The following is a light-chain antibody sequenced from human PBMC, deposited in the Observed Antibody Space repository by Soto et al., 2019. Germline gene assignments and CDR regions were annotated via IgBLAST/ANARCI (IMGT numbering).Light chain of an antibody. CDR1: QSVSSSH. CDR3: QQYNNWPLT. V-gene: IGKV3-15*01. Sequence: EIVLTQSPATLSLSPGEGATLSCRASQSVSSSHLAWYQQKPGQAPRLLIYGASTRATDIPARFSGSGSGTEFTLTISSLQSEDFALYYCQQYNNWPLTFGGGTKV. J-gene: IGKJ4*01. CDR2: GAS.